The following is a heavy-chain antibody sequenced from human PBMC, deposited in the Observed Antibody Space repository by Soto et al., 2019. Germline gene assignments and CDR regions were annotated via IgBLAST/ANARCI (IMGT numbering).Heavy chain of an antibody. V-gene: IGHV3-30-3*01. J-gene: IGHJ4*02. D-gene: IGHD1-1*01. CDR3: GGDKAPKRGCGNPQPFDY. Sequence: GGSLRLSCAASGFNFGSYAMHWVRQAPGKGLEWVAVISYDGSNKYYADSVRGRFTISRDNSKTLYLQMNTLSGEDTALYYFGGDKAPKRGCGNPQPFDYWGQGPLVTVP. CDR2: ISYDGSNK. CDR1: GFNFGSYA.